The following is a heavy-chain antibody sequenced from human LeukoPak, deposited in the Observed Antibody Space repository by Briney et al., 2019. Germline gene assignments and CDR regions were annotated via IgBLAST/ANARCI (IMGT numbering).Heavy chain of an antibody. CDR2: IYYSGST. CDR3: ARGYGYFDY. CDR1: GGSISTSSYY. D-gene: IGHD6-13*01. J-gene: IGHJ4*02. Sequence: SETLSLTCTVSGGSISTSSYYWGWVRQPPGKGLEWIGYIYYSGSTNYNPSLKSRVTISVDTSKNQFSLKLSSVTAADTAVYYCARGYGYFDYWGQGTLVTVPS. V-gene: IGHV4-61*05.